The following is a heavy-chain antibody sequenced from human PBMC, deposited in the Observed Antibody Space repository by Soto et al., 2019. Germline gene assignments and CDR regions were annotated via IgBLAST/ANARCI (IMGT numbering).Heavy chain of an antibody. CDR3: ARGGSYFDY. CDR2: ITGSGNTI. V-gene: IGHV3-48*03. D-gene: IGHD1-26*01. Sequence: EVQLVESGGGLVQPGGSLRLSCAASGFTFSSYEMNWVRQAPGKGLEWVSYITGSGNTIYYADSVKGRFTISRDNAKDSMYLTLNSLRAEDTAVYYCARGGSYFDYGGQGTLVTVSS. J-gene: IGHJ4*02. CDR1: GFTFSSYE.